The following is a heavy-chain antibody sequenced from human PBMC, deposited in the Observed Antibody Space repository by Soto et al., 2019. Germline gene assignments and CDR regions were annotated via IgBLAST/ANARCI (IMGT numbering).Heavy chain of an antibody. V-gene: IGHV1-3*01. CDR3: ARDSLDPMIVVVTPDY. CDR1: GYTFTSYA. CDR2: INAGNGNT. Sequence: QVQLVQSGAEVKKPGASVKVSCKASGYTFTSYAMHWVRQAPGQMLELMGWINAGNGNTKYSQKFQGRVTITRDTSAGTAYMELSSLRSEDTAVYYCARDSLDPMIVVVTPDYWGQGTLVTVSS. J-gene: IGHJ4*02. D-gene: IGHD3-22*01.